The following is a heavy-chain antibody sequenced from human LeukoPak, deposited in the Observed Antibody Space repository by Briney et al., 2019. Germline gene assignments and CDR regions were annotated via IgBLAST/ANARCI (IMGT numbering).Heavy chain of an antibody. V-gene: IGHV1-2*02. Sequence: ASVTVSCKASGYTFTGYYIHWVRQAPGQGLEGMGLINPYTGGTNYAQNFQDRVTMTRETSISTAYMDLSRLRSDDTAVYYCARLYSGSYHNFDYWGQGTLVTVSS. J-gene: IGHJ4*02. CDR1: GYTFTGYY. CDR2: INPYTGGT. CDR3: ARLYSGSYHNFDY. D-gene: IGHD1-26*01.